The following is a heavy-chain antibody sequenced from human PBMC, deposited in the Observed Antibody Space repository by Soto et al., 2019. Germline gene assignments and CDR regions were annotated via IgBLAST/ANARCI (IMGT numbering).Heavy chain of an antibody. Sequence: PSETLSLTCTVSGGSISDFYWSWIRQPPGKGLEWIGYIYYSGSTNYNPSLKSRVTISVDTSKNQFSLKLNSVTAADTAVYYCESNGYYSCDSWDPGTLVTDAS. V-gene: IGHV4-59*12. CDR3: ESNGYYSCDS. D-gene: IGHD3-3*01. CDR1: GGSISDFY. J-gene: IGHJ4*02. CDR2: IYYSGST.